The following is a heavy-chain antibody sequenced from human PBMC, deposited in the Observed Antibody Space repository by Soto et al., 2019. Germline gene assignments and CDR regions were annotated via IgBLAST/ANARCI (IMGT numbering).Heavy chain of an antibody. CDR1: GGTFSSYA. CDR3: ARDGELPSNYGFDY. D-gene: IGHD1-26*01. CDR2: IIPIFGTA. V-gene: IGHV1-69*06. Sequence: SVKVSCKASGGTFSSYAISWVRQAPGQGLEWMGGIIPIFGTANYAQKFQGRVTITADKSTSTAYMELSSLRSEDTAVYYCARDGELPSNYGFDYWGQGTLLPVSS. J-gene: IGHJ4*02.